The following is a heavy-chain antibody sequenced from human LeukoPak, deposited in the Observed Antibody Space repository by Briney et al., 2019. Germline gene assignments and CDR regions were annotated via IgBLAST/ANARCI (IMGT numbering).Heavy chain of an antibody. CDR2: MNPNSGNT. CDR1: GYTFTSYD. D-gene: IGHD3-16*02. CDR3: GRVGRYDYVWRSYRYLDD. Sequence: ASVKVPCKASGYTFTSYDINWVRQATGQGLEWMGWMNPNSGNTGYAQKFQGRVTITRNTSISTAYMELSSLRSEDTAVYYCGRVGRYDYVWRSYRYLDDWGQGTLVTVSS. J-gene: IGHJ4*02. V-gene: IGHV1-8*03.